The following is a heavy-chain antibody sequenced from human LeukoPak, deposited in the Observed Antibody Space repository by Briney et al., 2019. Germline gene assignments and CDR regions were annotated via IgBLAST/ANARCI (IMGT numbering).Heavy chain of an antibody. CDR3: ATTPLWFGELPDDY. CDR1: GFSFSSYA. Sequence: PGGSLRLSCAASGFSFSSYAMSWVRQAPGKGLEWVSGISGSGGSTYYADSVKGRFTISRDNSKNTLYLQMNSLRAEDTAVYYCATTPLWFGELPDDYWGQGTLVTVSS. D-gene: IGHD3-10*01. V-gene: IGHV3-23*01. CDR2: ISGSGGST. J-gene: IGHJ4*02.